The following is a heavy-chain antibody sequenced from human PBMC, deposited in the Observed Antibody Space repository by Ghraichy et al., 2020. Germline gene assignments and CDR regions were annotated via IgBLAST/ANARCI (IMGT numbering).Heavy chain of an antibody. D-gene: IGHD3-10*01. CDR2: IIPIFGTS. V-gene: IGHV1-69*13. J-gene: IGHJ4*02. CDR1: GCTFTSYA. CDR3: ARGGVYGSGSYDY. Sequence: SVKVSCKTSGCTFTSYAISWVRQAPGQGLEWMGGIIPIFGTSNYAQNFQGRVTITADESTNTAYMELSSLRSEDTAVYYCARGGVYGSGSYDYWGQGTLVTVCS.